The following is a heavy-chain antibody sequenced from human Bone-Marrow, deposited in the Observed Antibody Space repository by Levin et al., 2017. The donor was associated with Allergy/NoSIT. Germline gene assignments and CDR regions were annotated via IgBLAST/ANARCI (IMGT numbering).Heavy chain of an antibody. CDR2: FDPEDGVP. D-gene: IGHD3-16*01. J-gene: IGHJ6*04. V-gene: IGHV1-24*01. CDR3: ATARINVSPYYYVDV. Sequence: ASVKVSCKITGHTLGELAMHWVRQAPGKGLEWMGGFDPEDGVPHYAQTFQGRITMTEDISADTAYMELRSLTFGDTAVYFCATARINVSPYYYVDVWGEGTTVIVSS. CDR1: GHTLGELA.